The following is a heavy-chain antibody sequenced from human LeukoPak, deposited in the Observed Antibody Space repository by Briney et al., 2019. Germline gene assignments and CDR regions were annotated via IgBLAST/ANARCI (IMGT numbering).Heavy chain of an antibody. CDR3: ARAEVDIVATSDY. CDR1: GYTFTSSW. CDR2: INPSDGST. D-gene: IGHD5-12*01. Sequence: ASVKVSCRASGYTFTSSWVHWVRQAPGPGLEWMGIINPSDGSTIYAQNFQGRVTLTRDTSTSTVYMELSSLRSEDTAVYYCARAEVDIVATSDYWGQGTLVTVSS. V-gene: IGHV1-46*01. J-gene: IGHJ4*02.